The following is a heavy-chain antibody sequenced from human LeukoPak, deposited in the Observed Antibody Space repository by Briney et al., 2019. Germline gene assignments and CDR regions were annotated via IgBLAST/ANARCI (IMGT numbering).Heavy chain of an antibody. V-gene: IGHV1-2*02. J-gene: IGHJ4*02. CDR3: ARGSEAMAGFDY. Sequence: ASVKVSCKASGYTFTGYYMHWVRQAPGQGLEWMGWINPNSGGTNCAQKFQGRVTMTRDTSISTAYMELSRLRSDDTAVYYCARGSEAMAGFDYWGQGTLVTVSS. D-gene: IGHD5-24*01. CDR2: INPNSGGT. CDR1: GYTFTGYY.